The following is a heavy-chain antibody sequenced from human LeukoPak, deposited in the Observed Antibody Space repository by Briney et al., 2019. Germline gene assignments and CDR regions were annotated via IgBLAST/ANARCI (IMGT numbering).Heavy chain of an antibody. Sequence: GGSLRLSCAASGFTFSSYAMSWVRQAPGKGLEWVSAISGSGGSTYYADSVKGRFTISRDNSKNTLYLQMNSLKTEDTAVYYCTTGVVVPAAAISAPIMDAFDIWGQGTMVTVSS. J-gene: IGHJ3*02. D-gene: IGHD2-2*01. CDR2: ISGSGGST. V-gene: IGHV3-23*01. CDR3: TTGVVVPAAAISAPIMDAFDI. CDR1: GFTFSSYA.